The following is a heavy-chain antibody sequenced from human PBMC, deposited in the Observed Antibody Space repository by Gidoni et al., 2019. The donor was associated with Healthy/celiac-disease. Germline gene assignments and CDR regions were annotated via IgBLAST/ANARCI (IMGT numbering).Heavy chain of an antibody. CDR3: AKDIGPYDSCGGDY. CDR2: ISWKSGSI. D-gene: IGHD3-22*01. V-gene: IGHV3-9*01. CDR1: GFPLAAYA. J-gene: IGHJ4*02. Sequence: EVQLVESGGGWVQHVRSLRIYCPPSGFPLAAYAMHWFRQAPGKGLEWVSGISWKSGSIGYADSVKGRVTISRDNAKNSLYLQMNSLRAEDTALYYCAKDIGPYDSCGGDYWGQGTLVTVSS.